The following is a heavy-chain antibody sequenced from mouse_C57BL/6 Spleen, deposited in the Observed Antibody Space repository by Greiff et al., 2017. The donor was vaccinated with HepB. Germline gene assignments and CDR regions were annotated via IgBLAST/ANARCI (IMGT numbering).Heavy chain of an antibody. D-gene: IGHD1-1*01. CDR3: ARSNYYGSSPFAY. CDR1: GYTFTDYY. J-gene: IGHJ3*01. Sequence: QVHVKQSGAELVRPGASVKPSCKASGYTFTDYYINWVKQRPGQGLEWIARIYPGSGNTYYNEKFKGKATLTAEKSSSTAYMQLSSLTSEDSAVYFCARSNYYGSSPFAYWGQGTLVTVSA. V-gene: IGHV1-76*01. CDR2: IYPGSGNT.